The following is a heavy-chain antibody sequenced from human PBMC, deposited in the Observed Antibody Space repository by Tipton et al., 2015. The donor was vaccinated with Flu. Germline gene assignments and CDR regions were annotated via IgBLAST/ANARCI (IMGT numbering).Heavy chain of an antibody. J-gene: IGHJ5*02. CDR3: ARHDYGDYHWFDP. CDR1: GYSISSGYY. D-gene: IGHD4-17*01. V-gene: IGHV4-38-2*02. CDR2: IYHSGST. Sequence: PGLVKPSETLSLTCTVSGYSISSGYYWAWIRQPPGKGLEWIGNIYHSGSTYYNPSLENRVAISLDTSKNQFSLRLSSVTAADTAVYYCARHDYGDYHWFDPWGQGRRVAVSS.